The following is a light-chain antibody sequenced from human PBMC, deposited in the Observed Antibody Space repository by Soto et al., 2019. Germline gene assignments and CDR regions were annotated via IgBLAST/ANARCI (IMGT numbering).Light chain of an antibody. CDR2: VAS. CDR1: RSVSSSY. CDR3: QQYGSSPPIT. V-gene: IGKV3-20*01. Sequence: EIVLTQSPGTLSLSPGERATLSCRASRSVSSSYLAWYQQKPGLAPRLLIYVASSRATGIPDRFSGSGSGTDFTLTISRLEPDDFAVYYCQQYGSSPPITFGQGTQLEIK. J-gene: IGKJ5*01.